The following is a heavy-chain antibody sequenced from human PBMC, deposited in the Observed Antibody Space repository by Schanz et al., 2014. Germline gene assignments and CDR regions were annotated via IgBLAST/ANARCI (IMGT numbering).Heavy chain of an antibody. CDR3: ARPNSASYRIYYFDY. V-gene: IGHV4-39*01. J-gene: IGHJ4*02. D-gene: IGHD1-26*01. CDR2: VYYSGGS. Sequence: QVQLQESGPGLVKPSETLSLTCTVSGDSISTSYYWGWIRQPPGKGLEWIGSVYYSGGSYYNPPLKPRATRPLDTPKTPSPRRRSSGPAADTAVYYCARPNSASYRIYYFDYWGQGTLVTVSS. CDR1: GDSISTSYY.